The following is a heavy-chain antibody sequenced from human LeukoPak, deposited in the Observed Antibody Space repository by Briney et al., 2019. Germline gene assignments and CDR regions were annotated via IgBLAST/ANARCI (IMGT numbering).Heavy chain of an antibody. Sequence: GGSLRLSCAASGFTFSSYWMSWVRQAPGKGLEWVANIKQDGSEKYYVDSVKGRFTISRDNAKNSLYLQMNSLRAEDTAVYYCARVRQQLVRLLGRDATYYYYYYMDVWGKGTTVTVSS. V-gene: IGHV3-7*01. J-gene: IGHJ6*03. CDR1: GFTFSSYW. D-gene: IGHD6-13*01. CDR2: IKQDGSEK. CDR3: ARVRQQLVRLLGRDATYYYYYYMDV.